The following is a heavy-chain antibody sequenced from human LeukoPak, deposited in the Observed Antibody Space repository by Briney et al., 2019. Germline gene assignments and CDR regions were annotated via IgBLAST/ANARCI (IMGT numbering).Heavy chain of an antibody. CDR3: AKVHDYGDYWYFDL. V-gene: IGHV3-23*01. CDR1: GFTFSTYA. CDR2: ISDSGANT. Sequence: GGSLRLSCAASGFTFSTYAMSWVRQAPGKGLEWVSTISDSGANTYYADSVRGRFTISRDNSKNTLYLQKNSLRADDTAIYYCAKVHDYGDYWYFDLWGRGTLVTVSS. J-gene: IGHJ2*01. D-gene: IGHD4-17*01.